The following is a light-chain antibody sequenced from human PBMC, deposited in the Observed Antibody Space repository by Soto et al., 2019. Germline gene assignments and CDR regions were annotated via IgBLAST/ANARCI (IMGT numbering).Light chain of an antibody. Sequence: EIVLTQSPGTLSVSPGERVTLSCRASQSVSSNYLAWYQQRPGQAPRLLIFGASYRATGIPDRFSGSGSGTDFTLHLSRLEPKDFAVYYCQLYSISPPEFTFGPGTKVDSK. CDR3: QLYSISPPEFT. V-gene: IGKV3-20*01. J-gene: IGKJ3*01. CDR1: QSVSSNY. CDR2: GAS.